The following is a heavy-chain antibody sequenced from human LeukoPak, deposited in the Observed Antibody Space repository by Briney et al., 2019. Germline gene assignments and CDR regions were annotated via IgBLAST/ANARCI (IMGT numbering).Heavy chain of an antibody. Sequence: GGSLRLSCAASGFTFSSYAMSWVRQAPGKGLEWFSTISGSGGSTYYADSVKGRFTISRDNSKNTLYLQMNSLRAEDTAVYYCAKKVATGQNPPLAADWGQGTLVTVSS. J-gene: IGHJ4*02. CDR3: AKKVATGQNPPLAAD. CDR2: ISGSGGST. V-gene: IGHV3-23*01. CDR1: GFTFSSYA. D-gene: IGHD5-12*01.